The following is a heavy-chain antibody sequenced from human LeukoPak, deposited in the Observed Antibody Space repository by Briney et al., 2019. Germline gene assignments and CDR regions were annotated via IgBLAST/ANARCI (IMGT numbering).Heavy chain of an antibody. CDR1: GFTFSNYA. J-gene: IGHJ3*01. CDR3: ADGEGQDAFDV. V-gene: IGHV3-23*01. CDR2: ISGSGGST. Sequence: PGGSLRLSCAASGFTFSNYAMSWIRQAPGKGLEWVSGISGSGGSTRYADSVKGRFTISRDNSKNTLYVQMNSLRAEDTAVYYCADGEGQDAFDVWGPGTMVTVSS.